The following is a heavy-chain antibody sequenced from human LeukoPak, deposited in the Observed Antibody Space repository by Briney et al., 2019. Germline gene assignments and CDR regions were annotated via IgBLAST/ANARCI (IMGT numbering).Heavy chain of an antibody. V-gene: IGHV1-18*01. CDR3: ARARSFAWFGELLIPSPFDY. CDR1: GYTFTSYG. D-gene: IGHD3-10*01. Sequence: ASVKVSCKASGYTFTSYGIGWVRQAPGQGLEWMGWISAYNGNTNYAQKLQGRVTMTTDTSTSTAYMELRSLRSDDTAVHYCARARSFAWFGELLIPSPFDYWGQGTLVTVSS. CDR2: ISAYNGNT. J-gene: IGHJ4*02.